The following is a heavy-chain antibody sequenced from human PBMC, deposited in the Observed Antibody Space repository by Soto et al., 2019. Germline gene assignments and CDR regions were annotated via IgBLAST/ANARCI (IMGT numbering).Heavy chain of an antibody. CDR1: GYIFTSYY. J-gene: IGHJ6*02. CDR2: INPSGGST. Sequence: ASVKVSCKASGYIFTSYYMHWVRQAPGQGLEWMGIINPSGGSTSYAQKFQGRVTMTRDTSTSTVYMELSSLRSEDTAVYYCARVGSSGYWNYYYYYYGMDVWGQGTRVTVSS. D-gene: IGHD3-22*01. CDR3: ARVGSSGYWNYYYYYYGMDV. V-gene: IGHV1-46*01.